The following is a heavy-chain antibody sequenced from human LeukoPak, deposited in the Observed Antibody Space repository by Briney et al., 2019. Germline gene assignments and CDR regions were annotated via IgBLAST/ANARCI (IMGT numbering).Heavy chain of an antibody. V-gene: IGHV3-23*01. Sequence: GGSLRLSCAASGFTFSNYAMSWVRQAPGKGLEWVSTISGTTGNTYYADSVKGRFTISRDNSKSTMYLQMNSLRAEDTAVYYCAKVFRSGGSRYPDWGQGTLVTVSS. CDR2: ISGTTGNT. D-gene: IGHD2-15*01. J-gene: IGHJ4*02. CDR3: AKVFRSGGSRYPD. CDR1: GFTFSNYA.